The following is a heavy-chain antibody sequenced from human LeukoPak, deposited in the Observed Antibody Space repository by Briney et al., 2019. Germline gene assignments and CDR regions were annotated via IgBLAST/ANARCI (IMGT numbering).Heavy chain of an antibody. Sequence: GESLRLSCAASGFTFSIYDMNWVRQAPGRGLEWVSSMTTDGSYTYYADSVKGRFTISRDNAKNSLYLQMNSLRAEDTAVYYCARDAEQYHSSGYYLGALDIWGQGTVVTVSS. CDR1: GFTFSIYD. V-gene: IGHV3-21*01. D-gene: IGHD3-22*01. CDR2: MTTDGSYT. CDR3: ARDAEQYHSSGYYLGALDI. J-gene: IGHJ3*02.